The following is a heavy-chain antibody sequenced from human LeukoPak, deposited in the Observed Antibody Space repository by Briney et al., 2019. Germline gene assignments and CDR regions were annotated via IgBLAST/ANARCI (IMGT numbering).Heavy chain of an antibody. Sequence: ASVKVSCKASGFTFTSSAMQWVRQARGQRLEWIGWISAYNGNTNYAQKLQGRVTMTTDTSTSTAYMELRSLRSDDTAVYYCARVNYYGSGSYYMSGAFDIWGQGTMVTVSS. J-gene: IGHJ3*02. CDR1: GFTFTSSA. CDR2: ISAYNGNT. D-gene: IGHD3-10*01. CDR3: ARVNYYGSGSYYMSGAFDI. V-gene: IGHV1-18*01.